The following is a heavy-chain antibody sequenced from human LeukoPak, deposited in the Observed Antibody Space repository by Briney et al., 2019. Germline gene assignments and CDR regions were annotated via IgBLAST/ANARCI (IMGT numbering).Heavy chain of an antibody. CDR3: ARDYSQLGSFDP. J-gene: IGHJ5*02. CDR1: GDSISSYY. CDR2: IYYSGST. V-gene: IGHV4-59*01. D-gene: IGHD6-6*01. Sequence: SETLSLTCTVSGDSISSYYWSWIRQPPGKGLEWIGYIYYSGSTNYNPSLKSRVTISVDTSKNQFSLKLSSVTAADTAVYYCARDYSQLGSFDPWGQGTLVTVSS.